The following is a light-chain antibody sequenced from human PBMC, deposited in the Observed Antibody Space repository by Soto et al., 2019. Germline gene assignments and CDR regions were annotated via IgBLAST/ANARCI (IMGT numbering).Light chain of an antibody. CDR1: QGVSTW. J-gene: IGKJ5*01. CDR3: QQYGSSPIT. CDR2: TAS. V-gene: IGKV1D-16*01. Sequence: DIKMTQSPSSLSASVGDRVTITCQASQGVSTWLAWYQQKPGKAPNLLIYTASSLQSGVPSRFSGSGSGTDFTLTISRLEPEDFAVYYCQQYGSSPITFGQGTRLEIK.